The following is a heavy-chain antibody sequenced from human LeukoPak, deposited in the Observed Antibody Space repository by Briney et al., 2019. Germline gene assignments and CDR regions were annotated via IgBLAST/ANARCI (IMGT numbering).Heavy chain of an antibody. Sequence: PGGSLRLSCAASGFTFSSYEMNWVRQAPGKGLEWVSYISSSGSTIYYADSVKGRFTISRDNAKNSLYLQMNSLRAEDTAVYYCARAYCGGDCSPFDYWGQGTLVTVSS. V-gene: IGHV3-48*03. CDR2: ISSSGSTI. J-gene: IGHJ4*02. CDR1: GFTFSSYE. CDR3: ARAYCGGDCSPFDY. D-gene: IGHD2-21*02.